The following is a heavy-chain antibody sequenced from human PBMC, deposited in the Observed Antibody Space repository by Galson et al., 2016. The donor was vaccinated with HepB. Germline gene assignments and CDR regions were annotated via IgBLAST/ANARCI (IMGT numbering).Heavy chain of an antibody. Sequence: SVKVSCKASGGTLNSFAVSWMRQAPGQGLEWVGGIIPVFGTANYALKFQDRVTITADESTSTDYMELPSLRSGDTAVYYCASKAHIMITIGGISPPYYCDHWGQGTLVSVSS. CDR2: IIPVFGTA. CDR3: ASKAHIMITIGGISPPYYCDH. V-gene: IGHV1-69*13. J-gene: IGHJ4*02. D-gene: IGHD3-16*01. CDR1: GGTLNSFA.